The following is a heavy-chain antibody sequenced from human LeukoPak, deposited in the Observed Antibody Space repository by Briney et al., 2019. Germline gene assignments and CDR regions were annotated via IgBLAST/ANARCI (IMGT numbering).Heavy chain of an antibody. CDR1: GGIFSSYA. CDR3: ARDWGRDDDY. CDR2: IIPIFGTA. Sequence: ASVKVSCKASGGIFSSYASSWVRQAPGQGLEWMGGIIPIFGTANYAQKFQGRVTITADESTSTAYMELSSLRSEDTAVYYCARDWGRDDDYWGQGTLVTISS. D-gene: IGHD5-24*01. J-gene: IGHJ4*02. V-gene: IGHV1-69*13.